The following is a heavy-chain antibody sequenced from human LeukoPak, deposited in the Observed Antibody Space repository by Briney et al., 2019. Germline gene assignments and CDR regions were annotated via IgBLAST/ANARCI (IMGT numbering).Heavy chain of an antibody. CDR1: GGSVSSGSCY. D-gene: IGHD6-19*01. CDR2: IYYSGST. V-gene: IGHV4-61*01. J-gene: IGHJ5*02. CDR3: AKSSSGWYEFDP. Sequence: SETLSLTCTVSGGSVSSGSCYWSWIRQPPGKGLEWIGYIYYSGSTNYNPSLKSRVTISVDTSKNQFSLKRSSVTAADTAVYYCAKSSSGWYEFDPWGQGTLVTVSS.